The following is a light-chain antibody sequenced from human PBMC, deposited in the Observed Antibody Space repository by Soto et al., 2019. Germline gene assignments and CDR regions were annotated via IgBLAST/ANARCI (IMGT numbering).Light chain of an antibody. CDR1: QSVSSN. CDR3: QQYNKWPLT. CDR2: GAS. Sequence: EVVMTQSPATVSVSPGERATLSCRASQSVSSNLAWYRQKPGQAPRLLMYGASTRATSISDRFSGSGSGTESTLTISSLQSEDVAVYYCQQYNKWPLTFGGGTKVEIK. J-gene: IGKJ4*01. V-gene: IGKV3-15*01.